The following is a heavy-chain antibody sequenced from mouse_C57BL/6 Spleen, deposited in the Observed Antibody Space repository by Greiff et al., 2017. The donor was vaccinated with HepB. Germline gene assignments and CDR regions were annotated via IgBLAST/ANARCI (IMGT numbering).Heavy chain of an antibody. V-gene: IGHV5-16*01. Sequence: EVQVVESEGGLVQPGSSMKLSCTASGFTFSDYYMAWVRQVPEKGLEWVANINYDGSSTYYLDSLKSRFIISRDNAKNILYLQMSSLKSEDTATYYCARDYDYGWYFDVWGTGTTVTVSS. CDR3: ARDYDYGWYFDV. D-gene: IGHD2-4*01. CDR1: GFTFSDYY. J-gene: IGHJ1*03. CDR2: INYDGSST.